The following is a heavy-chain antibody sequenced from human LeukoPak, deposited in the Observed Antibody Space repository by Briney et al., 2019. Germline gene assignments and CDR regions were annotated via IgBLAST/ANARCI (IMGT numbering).Heavy chain of an antibody. CDR1: GFTFSDYY. CDR2: ISSSGSTI. J-gene: IGHJ3*02. CDR3: ARVSHPPGGYYDSSGYLDI. D-gene: IGHD3-22*01. Sequence: GGSLRLSCAASGFTFSDYYMSWIRQAPGKGLEWVSYISSSGSTIYYADSVKGRFTISRDNAKNSLYLQMNSLRAEDTAVYYCARVSHPPGGYYDSSGYLDIWGQGTMATVSS. V-gene: IGHV3-11*01.